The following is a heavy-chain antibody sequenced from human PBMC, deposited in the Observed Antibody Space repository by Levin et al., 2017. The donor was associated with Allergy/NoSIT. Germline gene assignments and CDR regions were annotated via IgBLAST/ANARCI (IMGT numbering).Heavy chain of an antibody. CDR1: GGSISSGGYS. CDR2: IYHSGST. J-gene: IGHJ5*02. Sequence: PSETLSLTCAVSGGSISSGGYSWSWIRQPPGKGLEWIGYIYHSGSTYYNPSLKSRVTISVDRSKNQFSLKLSSVTAADTAVYYCASGESSSWDGWFDPWGQGTLVTVSS. CDR3: ASGESSSWDGWFDP. D-gene: IGHD6-13*01. V-gene: IGHV4-30-2*01.